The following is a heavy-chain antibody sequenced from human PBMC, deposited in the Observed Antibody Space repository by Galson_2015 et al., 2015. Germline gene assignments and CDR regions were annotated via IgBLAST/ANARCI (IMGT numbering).Heavy chain of an antibody. D-gene: IGHD3-22*01. CDR2: IYYSGST. Sequence: ISSYYWSSLRQPTEKELEWVSYIYYSGSTYYNPSIKSRVTISVDTSKNQFSLKLSSVTATDTAVYYCARYYYDSSGYSYGSFDIWGQGTMVTVSS. V-gene: IGHV4-59*08. J-gene: IGHJ3*02. CDR1: ISSYY. CDR3: ARYYYDSSGYSYGSFDI.